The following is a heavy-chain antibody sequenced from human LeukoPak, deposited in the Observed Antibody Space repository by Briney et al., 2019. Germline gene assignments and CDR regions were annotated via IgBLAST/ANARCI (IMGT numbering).Heavy chain of an antibody. CDR1: GYTLTYRY. D-gene: IGHD2-2*01. J-gene: IGHJ1*01. CDR2: ITPFNGNT. Sequence: GASVKVSCKASGYTLTYRYLHWVRQAPGQALEWMGWITPFNGNTNYAQKFQDRVTITRDTSMSTVYMELSSLRSEDTAMYYCASPPESSTILRYFQHWGQGTLVTVPS. CDR3: ASPPESSTILRYFQH. V-gene: IGHV1-45*02.